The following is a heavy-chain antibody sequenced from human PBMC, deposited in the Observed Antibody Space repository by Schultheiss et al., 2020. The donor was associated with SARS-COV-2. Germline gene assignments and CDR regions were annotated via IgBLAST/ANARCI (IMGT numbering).Heavy chain of an antibody. CDR3: ARDRAPGADWFDP. CDR2: VSTYNGNT. Sequence: ASVKVSCKASGYTFTGYYMHWVRQAPGQGLEWMGWVSTYNGNTNFEQNFQGRVTLTTDTSTSTAYMELRSLRSDDTAVYYCARDRAPGADWFDPWGQGTLVTVSS. CDR1: GYTFTGYY. V-gene: IGHV1-18*04. J-gene: IGHJ5*02. D-gene: IGHD3-10*01.